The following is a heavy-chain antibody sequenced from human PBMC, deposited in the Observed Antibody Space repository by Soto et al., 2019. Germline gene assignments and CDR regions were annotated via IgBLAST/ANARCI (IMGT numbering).Heavy chain of an antibody. J-gene: IGHJ6*02. CDR2: IIPIFGTA. CDR1: GGTFSSYA. V-gene: IGHV1-69*13. D-gene: IGHD4-4*01. Sequence: SVKVSCKASGGTFSSYAISWVRQAPGQGLEWMGGIIPIFGTANYAQKFQGRVTITADESTSTAYMELSSLRSEDTAVYYCARDEYSNYQSSYYYYYGMDVWGQGTTVTSP. CDR3: ARDEYSNYQSSYYYYYGMDV.